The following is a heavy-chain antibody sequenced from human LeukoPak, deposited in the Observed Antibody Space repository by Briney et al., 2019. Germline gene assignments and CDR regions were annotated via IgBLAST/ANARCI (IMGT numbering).Heavy chain of an antibody. J-gene: IGHJ4*02. CDR3: ARAERITISGVVMGHFDY. CDR1: GYTFTGYY. CDR2: INPNSGGT. D-gene: IGHD3-3*01. Sequence: ASVKVSCKASGYTFTGYYMHWVRQAPGQGLEWMGWINPNSGGTNYAQKFQGRVTMTRDTSISTAYMELSRLRSDDTAVYYCARAERITISGVVMGHFDYWGQGTLVTVSS. V-gene: IGHV1-2*02.